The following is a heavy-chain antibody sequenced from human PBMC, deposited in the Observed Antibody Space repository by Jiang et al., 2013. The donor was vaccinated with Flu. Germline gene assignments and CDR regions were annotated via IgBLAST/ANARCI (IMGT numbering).Heavy chain of an antibody. J-gene: IGHJ4*02. V-gene: IGHV3-48*03. CDR3: ARELGHCSGGRCYATLDY. CDR1: GFNFSSYE. Sequence: QLLESGGGLVQPGGSLRLSCAASGFNFSSYEINWVRQAPGKGLECISYISSSGSTIYYADSVKGRFTVSRDNAKNSLYLQMNSLRAEDTAVYYCARELGHCSGGRCYATLDYWGQGTLVTVSS. D-gene: IGHD2-15*01. CDR2: ISSSGSTI.